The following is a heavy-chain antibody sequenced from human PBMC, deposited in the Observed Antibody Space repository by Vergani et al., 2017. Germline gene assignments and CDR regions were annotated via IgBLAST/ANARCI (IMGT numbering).Heavy chain of an antibody. CDR2: ISYDGTEK. CDR1: GFTFGNYA. CDR3: ARRWKGIIIVVHYIDL. D-gene: IGHD3-10*01. Sequence: QVKLEESGGGVVQPGRSLRLSCAASGFTFGNYAMHWVRQAPGKGLEWVGVISYDGTEKKYADSVNGRFTISRDNSKKMMSLQMNSLRVEDTAVYYCARRWKGIIIVVHYIDLWGQGTQVTVSS. J-gene: IGHJ4*02. V-gene: IGHV3-30-3*01.